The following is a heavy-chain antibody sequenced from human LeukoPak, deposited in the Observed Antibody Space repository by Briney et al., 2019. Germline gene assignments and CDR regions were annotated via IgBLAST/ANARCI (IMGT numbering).Heavy chain of an antibody. V-gene: IGHV3-30*03. CDR2: ISYDGSNK. J-gene: IGHJ4*02. CDR3: ARSSYTAMAKYYFDY. D-gene: IGHD5-18*01. CDR1: GFTFSNYG. Sequence: GGSLRLSCAASGFTFSNYGMHWVRQAPGKGLEWVAIISYDGSNKYYADSVKGRFTISRDNSKNTLYLQMNSLRAEDTAVYYCARSSYTAMAKYYFDYWGQGTQVTVSS.